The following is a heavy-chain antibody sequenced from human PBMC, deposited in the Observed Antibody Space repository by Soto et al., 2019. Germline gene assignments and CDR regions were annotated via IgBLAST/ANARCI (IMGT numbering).Heavy chain of an antibody. CDR2: ISAYNGNT. J-gene: IGHJ4*02. CDR1: GYTVTSYG. V-gene: IGHV1-18*01. D-gene: IGHD6-19*01. Sequence: GAPVKISCTASGYTVTSYGISWVRQAPGQGLEWMGWISAYNGNTNYAQKLQGRVTMTTDTSTSTAYMELRSLRSDDTAVYYCARDISSGFPSPCDYWGQGTLVTVSS. CDR3: ARDISSGFPSPCDY.